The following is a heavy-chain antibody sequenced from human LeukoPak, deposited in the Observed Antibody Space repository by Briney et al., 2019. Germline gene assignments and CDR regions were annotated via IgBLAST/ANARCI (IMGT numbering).Heavy chain of an antibody. V-gene: IGHV3-15*01. J-gene: IGHJ4*02. Sequence: RPGGPLRLSCAASGFTFSNAWMTWVRQAPGKGLEWVGRIKSKTDGGTTDYAAPVKGRFTISKDDSKNTLYLQMNSLQTEDTAVHFCTTAQKVIFGVVVIWPDYWGQGTLVTVSS. D-gene: IGHD3-3*01. CDR1: GFTFSNAW. CDR3: TTAQKVIFGVVVIWPDY. CDR2: IKSKTDGGTT.